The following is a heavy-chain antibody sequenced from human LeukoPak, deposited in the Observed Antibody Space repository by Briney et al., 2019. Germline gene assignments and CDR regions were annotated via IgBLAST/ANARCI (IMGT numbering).Heavy chain of an antibody. CDR3: ARQGPYSTLIYYYYYMDV. Sequence: SETLSLTCAVYGGSFSGYYWSWIRQPPGKGLEWIGEINHSGSTNYNPSLKSRVTISVDTSKNQFSLKLSSVTAADTAVYYCARQGPYSTLIYYYYYMDVWGKGTTVTVSS. V-gene: IGHV4-34*01. CDR2: INHSGST. CDR1: GGSFSGYY. D-gene: IGHD4-11*01. J-gene: IGHJ6*03.